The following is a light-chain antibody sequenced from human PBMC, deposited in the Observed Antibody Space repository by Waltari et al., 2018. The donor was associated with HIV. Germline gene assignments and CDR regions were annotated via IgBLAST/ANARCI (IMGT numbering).Light chain of an antibody. CDR3: MQSLQGYS. CDR2: LTS. Sequence: DIVMNQSPLSLPVTPGESASISCSTTQTLLYTDGYKYLEWYQQKPGQSPRLLIYLTSTRASGVPDRFSGSGSGTEFTLHISRVEAEDVGTYYCMQSLQGYSFGQGTKLEIK. CDR1: QTLLYTDGYKY. V-gene: IGKV2-28*01. J-gene: IGKJ2*01.